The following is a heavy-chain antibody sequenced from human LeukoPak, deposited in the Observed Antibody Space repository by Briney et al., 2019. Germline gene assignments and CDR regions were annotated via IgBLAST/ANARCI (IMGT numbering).Heavy chain of an antibody. D-gene: IGHD1-26*01. V-gene: IGHV4-59*01. J-gene: IGHJ6*02. CDR3: VRDQGGSYYYYYGMDV. Sequence: PSETLSLTCTVSGGSISSYYWSWIRQPPGKGLEWIGYIYYSGSTNYNPSLKSRVTISVDTSKNQFSLKLSSVTAADTAVYYCVRDQGGSYYYYYGMDVWGQGTTVTVSS. CDR1: GGSISSYY. CDR2: IYYSGST.